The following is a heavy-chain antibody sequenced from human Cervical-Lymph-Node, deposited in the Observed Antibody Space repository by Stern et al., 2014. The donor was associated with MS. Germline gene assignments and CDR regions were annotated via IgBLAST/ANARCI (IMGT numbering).Heavy chain of an antibody. J-gene: IGHJ6*02. CDR2: IYTSGST. CDR3: ARDSAAGSSIRDYYFGLDV. Sequence: QVQLQESGPGLVKPSQTLSLTCTVSGASITGGGSFWSWIRQPAGKRLEWIGRIYTSGSTDYTPSLKSRVTISVAALKNQFSLKLTSVTAADTAVYYCARDSAAGSSIRDYYFGLDVWGQGTTVTVSS. V-gene: IGHV4-61*02. D-gene: IGHD6-19*01. CDR1: GASITGGGSF.